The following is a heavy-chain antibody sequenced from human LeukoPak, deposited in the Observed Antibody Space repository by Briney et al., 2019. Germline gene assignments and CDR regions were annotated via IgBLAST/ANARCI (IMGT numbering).Heavy chain of an antibody. V-gene: IGHV4-4*07. CDR1: GGSISSYY. D-gene: IGHD3-22*01. Sequence: SETLSLTCTVSGGSISSYYWSWIRQPAGKGLEWIGRIYISGSTNYNPSLKSRVTISADTSKNQFSLKLSSVTAADTAVYYCAKSRDSSGYYIGYWGQGTLVTVSS. CDR3: AKSRDSSGYYIGY. CDR2: IYISGST. J-gene: IGHJ4*02.